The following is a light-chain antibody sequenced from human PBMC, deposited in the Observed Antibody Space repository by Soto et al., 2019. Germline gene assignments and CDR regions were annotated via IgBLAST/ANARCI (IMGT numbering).Light chain of an antibody. CDR3: QQYFSAPLT. J-gene: IGKJ4*01. Sequence: DIVTTQSPDSLAVSLGERATINCKSSQSVLYSTDNNNYLAWYQQKPGQPPKLLIYWASTRDSGVPDRCSGSGSGTDFTLTISGLQAEDVAVYYCQQYFSAPLTCGGGTKVEIK. CDR2: WAS. CDR1: QSVLYSTDNNNY. V-gene: IGKV4-1*01.